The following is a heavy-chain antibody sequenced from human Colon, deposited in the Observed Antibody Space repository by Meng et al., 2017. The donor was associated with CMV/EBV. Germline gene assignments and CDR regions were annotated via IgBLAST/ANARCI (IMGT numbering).Heavy chain of an antibody. CDR1: GGSVSTGAYF. Sequence: SETLSLTCSVSGGSVSTGAYFWTWIRQPPGKGLEWIGYVHTTGSTNHNPSLKSRVTISVDTSKNQFSLKLSSVTAADTAVYYCARGRCSSTSCYGGNYYYGMDVWGQGTLVTVSS. D-gene: IGHD2-2*01. CDR3: ARGRCSSTSCYGGNYYYGMDV. CDR2: VHTTGST. J-gene: IGHJ6*02. V-gene: IGHV4-61*08.